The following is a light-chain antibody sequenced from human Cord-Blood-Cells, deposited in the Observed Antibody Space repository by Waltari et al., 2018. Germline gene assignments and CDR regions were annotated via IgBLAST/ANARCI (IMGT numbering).Light chain of an antibody. J-gene: IGLJ3*02. CDR2: GNS. CDR1: SSNIGAGHD. Sequence: QSVLTQPPSVSGAPGQRVTISCTGSSSNIGAGHDVHWYQQLPGTAPKLLIYGNSTRPSGVPARFSGSKSGTSASLAITGLQAEDEADYYCQSYDSSLSGSVFGGGTELTVL. CDR3: QSYDSSLSGSV. V-gene: IGLV1-40*01.